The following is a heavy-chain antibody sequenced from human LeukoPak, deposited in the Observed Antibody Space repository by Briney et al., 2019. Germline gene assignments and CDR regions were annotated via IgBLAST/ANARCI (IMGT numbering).Heavy chain of an antibody. CDR1: GFTFSSYE. CDR3: AKSFWWFGEFSPFDY. D-gene: IGHD3-10*01. Sequence: PGGSLRLSCAASGFTFSSYEMNWVRQAPGKGLEWVSSISSSRSSIYCADSMKGRFTISRDNAKNSLYLQMNSLRAEDTAVYYCAKSFWWFGEFSPFDYRGQGTLVTVSS. CDR2: ISSSRSSI. J-gene: IGHJ4*02. V-gene: IGHV3-21*01.